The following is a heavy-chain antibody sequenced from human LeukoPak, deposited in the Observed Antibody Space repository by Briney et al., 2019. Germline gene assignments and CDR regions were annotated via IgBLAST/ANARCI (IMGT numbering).Heavy chain of an antibody. CDR3: ARGSYSSGWYPS. Sequence: ASVKVSCKASGYTFTGYYMHWVRQATGQGLEWMGWMNPNSGNTGYAQKFQGRVTMTRNTSISTAYMELSSLRSEDTAVYYCARGSYSSGWYPSWGQGALVTVSS. V-gene: IGHV1-8*02. CDR2: MNPNSGNT. D-gene: IGHD6-19*01. J-gene: IGHJ5*02. CDR1: GYTFTGYY.